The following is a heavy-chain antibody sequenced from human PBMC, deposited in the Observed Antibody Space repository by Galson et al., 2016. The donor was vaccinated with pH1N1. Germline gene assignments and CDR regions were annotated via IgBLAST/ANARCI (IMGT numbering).Heavy chain of an antibody. CDR2: INNGGIT. D-gene: IGHD2-8*02. Sequence: SLRLSCAASGFIVSRNYMSWVRQAPGKGLEWVSVINNGGITYYADSVRGRFTISRDISRNTLYLQMNSLRADDTAIYFCARDSYCSREICYDPPLWGQGTLVTVSS. CDR1: GFIVSRNY. J-gene: IGHJ4*02. V-gene: IGHV3-66*01. CDR3: ARDSYCSREICYDPPL.